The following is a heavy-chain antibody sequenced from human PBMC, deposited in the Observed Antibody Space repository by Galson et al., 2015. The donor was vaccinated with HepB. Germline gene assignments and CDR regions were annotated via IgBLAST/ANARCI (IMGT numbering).Heavy chain of an antibody. J-gene: IGHJ6*02. CDR1: GFTFSSYA. V-gene: IGHV3-23*01. D-gene: IGHD2-8*02. Sequence: SLRLSCAASGFTFSSYAISWVRQAPGKGLEWVSTIRGGGDGTYYADSVKGRFTVSRDNAKNLLSLQMNSLRDEDTAVYYCAKSLGTGAARGLDVWGQGTTVTVSS. CDR2: IRGGGDGT. CDR3: AKSLGTGAARGLDV.